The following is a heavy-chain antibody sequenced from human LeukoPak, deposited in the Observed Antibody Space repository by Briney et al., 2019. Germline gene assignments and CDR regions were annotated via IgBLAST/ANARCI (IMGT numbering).Heavy chain of an antibody. CDR3: ARSPTGGYYYMDV. Sequence: ASVKVSCKASGYTFTGYYMHWVRQAPGQGLEWMRWINPNSGGTNYAQKFQGRVTMTRDTSISTAYMELSRLRSDDTAVYYCARSPTGGYYYMDVWGKGTTVTVSS. V-gene: IGHV1-2*02. D-gene: IGHD1-26*01. CDR2: INPNSGGT. J-gene: IGHJ6*03. CDR1: GYTFTGYY.